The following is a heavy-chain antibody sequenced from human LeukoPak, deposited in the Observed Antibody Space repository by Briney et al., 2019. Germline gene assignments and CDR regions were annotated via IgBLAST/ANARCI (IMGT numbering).Heavy chain of an antibody. Sequence: EASVKVSCKASGFTFTSSAVQWVRQARGQRLEWIGWIVVSSGNTNYAQKFQERVTITRDMSTSTAYMELSSLRSEDTAVYYCAADSNGYENFDYWGQGTLVTVSS. CDR2: IVVSSGNT. V-gene: IGHV1-58*01. CDR1: GFTFTSSA. D-gene: IGHD5-12*01. CDR3: AADSNGYENFDY. J-gene: IGHJ4*02.